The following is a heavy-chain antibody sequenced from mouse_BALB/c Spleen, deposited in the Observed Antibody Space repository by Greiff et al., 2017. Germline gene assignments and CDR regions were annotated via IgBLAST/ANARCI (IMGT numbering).Heavy chain of an antibody. J-gene: IGHJ4*01. Sequence: VKLMESGPGLVQPSQSLSITCTVSGFSLTSYGVHWVRQSPGKGLEWLGVIWSGGSTDYNAAFISRLSISKDNSKSQVFFKMNSLQANDTAIYYCARKRAIYDYAMDYWGQGTSVTVSS. CDR3: ARKRAIYDYAMDY. V-gene: IGHV2-2*02. CDR1: GFSLTSYG. D-gene: IGHD2-3*01. CDR2: IWSGGST.